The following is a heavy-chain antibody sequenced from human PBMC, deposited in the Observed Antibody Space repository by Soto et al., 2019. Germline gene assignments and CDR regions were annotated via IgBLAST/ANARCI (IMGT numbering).Heavy chain of an antibody. V-gene: IGHV3-23*01. Sequence: PVGSLRLSCATSGFIFSTYAMSWVRQAPGKGLEWVSTISANGGDTYYGDSVKGRFTISRDGYRNTVHLQMNSLRAEDTAVYYCAKEDDYGDYEHDAFDMWGPGTLVTVSS. J-gene: IGHJ3*02. CDR1: GFIFSTYA. D-gene: IGHD4-17*01. CDR2: ISANGGDT. CDR3: AKEDDYGDYEHDAFDM.